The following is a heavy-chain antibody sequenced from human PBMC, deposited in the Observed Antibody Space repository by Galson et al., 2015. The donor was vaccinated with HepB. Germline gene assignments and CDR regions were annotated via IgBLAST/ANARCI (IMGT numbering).Heavy chain of an antibody. CDR1: GFTFSSYA. V-gene: IGHV3-30-3*01. Sequence: SLRLSCAASGFTFSSYAMHWVRQAPGKGLEWVAVISYDGSNKYYADSVKGRFTISRDNSKNTLYLQMNSLRAEDTAVYYCASTDYSNYVGQLGSGYYGMDVWGQGTTVTVSS. J-gene: IGHJ6*02. CDR2: ISYDGSNK. D-gene: IGHD4-11*01. CDR3: ASTDYSNYVGQLGSGYYGMDV.